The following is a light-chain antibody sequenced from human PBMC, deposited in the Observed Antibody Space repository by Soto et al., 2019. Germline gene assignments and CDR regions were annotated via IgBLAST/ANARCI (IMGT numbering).Light chain of an antibody. CDR1: QSILYISNNKNY. V-gene: IGKV4-1*01. Sequence: DIVMTQSPDSLAVSLGERATINCKSSQSILYISNNKNYLAWYQQKPGQPPKLLIYWASTRESGVPDRFSGSGSGTDFTLTISSLQSEDFAVYYCQQYNTWPPITFGQGTRLEIK. J-gene: IGKJ5*01. CDR3: QQYNTWPPIT. CDR2: WAS.